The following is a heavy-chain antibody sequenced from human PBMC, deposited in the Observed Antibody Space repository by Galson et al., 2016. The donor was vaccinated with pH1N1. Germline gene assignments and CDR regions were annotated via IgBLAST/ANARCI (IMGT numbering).Heavy chain of an antibody. J-gene: IGHJ3*02. Sequence: SLRLSCAASGFTFSSHWMSWVRQAPGKGLEWVAHIKQDGSEKYYADSVVGRFTVTNDNTKKSMYLQMDSLRGEDTAVYYGARGGAASQAYDMWGQGTMVTVSS. D-gene: IGHD2-15*01. V-gene: IGHV3-7*01. CDR3: ARGGAASQAYDM. CDR1: GFTFSSHW. CDR2: IKQDGSEK.